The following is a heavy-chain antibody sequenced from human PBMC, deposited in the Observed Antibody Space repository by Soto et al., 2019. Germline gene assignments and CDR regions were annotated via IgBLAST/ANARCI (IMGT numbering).Heavy chain of an antibody. D-gene: IGHD6-6*01. CDR2: ISGSGGST. V-gene: IGHV3-23*01. CDR1: GFTFSSYA. CDR3: AKGRYSSSSGAAARAFDY. Sequence: EVQLLESGGGLVQPGGSVRLSCAASGFTFSSYAMSWVRQAPGKGLEWVSAISGSGGSTYYADSVKGRFTISRDNSKNTLYLQMNSLRAEDTAVYYCAKGRYSSSSGAAARAFDYWGQATLVTVSS. J-gene: IGHJ4*02.